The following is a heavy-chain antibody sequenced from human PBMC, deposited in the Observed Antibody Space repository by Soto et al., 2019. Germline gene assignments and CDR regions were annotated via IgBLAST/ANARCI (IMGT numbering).Heavy chain of an antibody. CDR1: GFTFSSYW. J-gene: IGHJ4*02. V-gene: IGHV3-7*01. D-gene: IGHD2-15*01. CDR3: ARAYCSGGSCYSAFFDY. CDR2: IKQDGSEK. Sequence: GGSLRLSCAASGFTFSSYWMSWVRQAPGKGLEWVANIKQDGSEKYYVDSVKGRFTISRDNSNNTLYLQMNSLRAEDTAMYYCARAYCSGGSCYSAFFDYWGQGTLVTVSS.